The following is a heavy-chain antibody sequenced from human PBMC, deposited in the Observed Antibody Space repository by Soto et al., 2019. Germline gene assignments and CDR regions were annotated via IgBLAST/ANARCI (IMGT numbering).Heavy chain of an antibody. CDR1: GFTFSSYA. CDR3: AKAIEGYGGPFGAFHS. Sequence: VGSLRLSCAASGFTFSSYAMSWVRQAPGKGLEWVSAISGSGGSTYYADSVKGRFTISRDNSKNTLYLQMNSLRAEDTAVYYCAKAIEGYGGPFGAFHSRGKGSMVT. CDR2: ISGSGGST. D-gene: IGHD2-15*01. J-gene: IGHJ3*02. V-gene: IGHV3-23*01.